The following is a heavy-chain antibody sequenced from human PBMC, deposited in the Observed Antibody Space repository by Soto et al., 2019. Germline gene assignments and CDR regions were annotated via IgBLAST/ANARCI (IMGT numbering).Heavy chain of an antibody. D-gene: IGHD3-9*01. CDR1: GFTFGGYA. Sequence: PGGSLRLSCTASGFTFGGYAMSWVRQAPGKGLEWVGFIRSKAYGGTTEYAASVKGRFTISRDDSKSIAYLQMNSLKTEDTAVYYCTRKVDRYYYYMDVWGKGTTVTVSS. V-gene: IGHV3-49*04. CDR3: TRKVDRYYYYMDV. CDR2: IRSKAYGGTT. J-gene: IGHJ6*03.